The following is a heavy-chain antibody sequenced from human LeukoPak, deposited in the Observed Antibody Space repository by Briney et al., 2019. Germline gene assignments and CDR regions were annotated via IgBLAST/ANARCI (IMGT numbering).Heavy chain of an antibody. CDR1: GFTFSSYG. V-gene: IGHV3-30*02. D-gene: IGHD2-21*02. CDR3: ARRRVVVTAPPRYNWFDP. Sequence: GGSLRLSCAASGFTFSSYGMHWVRQAPGRGLEWVAFIRYDGSNKYYADSVKGRFTISRDNSKNTLYLQMNSLRPDDTAVYYCARRRVVVTAPPRYNWFDPWGQGTLATVSS. J-gene: IGHJ5*02. CDR2: IRYDGSNK.